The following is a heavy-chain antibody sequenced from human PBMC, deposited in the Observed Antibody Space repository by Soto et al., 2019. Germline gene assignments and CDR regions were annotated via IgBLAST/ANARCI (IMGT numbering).Heavy chain of an antibody. V-gene: IGHV3-23*01. CDR2: ISGSGDST. CDR1: GCTFSSYV. CDR3: AKDLRRDSSGWPSYFDY. D-gene: IGHD6-19*01. J-gene: IGHJ4*02. Sequence: EVQLLESGGGLVQPGGSLRLSCAASGCTFSSYVMSWVRQAPGKGLEWVSAISGSGDSTYYADSVKGRFTISRDNSKNTLYLQMNSLRAEDTAVYYCAKDLRRDSSGWPSYFDYWGQGTLVTVSS.